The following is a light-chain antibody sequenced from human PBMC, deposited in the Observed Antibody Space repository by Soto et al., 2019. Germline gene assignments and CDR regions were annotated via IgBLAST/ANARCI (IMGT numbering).Light chain of an antibody. CDR2: GAS. CDR3: QQYSNYPYT. Sequence: EIVLTQSPGTLSLSPGERAILSCRASQSVSNSYLAWYQQKPGQAPRLLIYGASSRATGIPDKFSGSGSGADVTLTISGLEPEDLAVFYCQQYSNYPYTFGQGTKLEIK. V-gene: IGKV3-20*01. J-gene: IGKJ2*01. CDR1: QSVSNSY.